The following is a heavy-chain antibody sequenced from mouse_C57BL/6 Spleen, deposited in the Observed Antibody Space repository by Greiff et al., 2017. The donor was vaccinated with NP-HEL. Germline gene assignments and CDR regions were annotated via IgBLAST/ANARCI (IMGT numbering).Heavy chain of an antibody. CDR3: ARKSTRASY. CDR2: INPSSGYT. Sequence: VQLQQSGAELVKPGASVKMSCKASGYTFTSYTMHWVKQRPGQGLEWIGYINPSSGYTKYNQNFKDKATLTAYKSSSTAYMQLSSLTSEDSAVYYCARKSTRASYWGQGTTLTVSS. D-gene: IGHD3-1*01. V-gene: IGHV1-4*01. J-gene: IGHJ2*01. CDR1: GYTFTSYT.